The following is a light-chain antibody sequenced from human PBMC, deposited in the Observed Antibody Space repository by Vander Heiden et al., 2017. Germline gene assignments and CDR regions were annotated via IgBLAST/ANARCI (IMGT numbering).Light chain of an antibody. CDR3: QQYNDWGRAT. Sequence: IVMTQSPATLSVSPGDRATLSCRASQSIGSNLAWYQQKPGQAPRLLFYDASIRDTGIPARFTGSGSGTEFTLTISGRQSEDFAVYYCQQYNDWGRATFGQGTKLEIK. CDR2: DAS. CDR1: QSIGSN. J-gene: IGKJ2*01. V-gene: IGKV3-15*01.